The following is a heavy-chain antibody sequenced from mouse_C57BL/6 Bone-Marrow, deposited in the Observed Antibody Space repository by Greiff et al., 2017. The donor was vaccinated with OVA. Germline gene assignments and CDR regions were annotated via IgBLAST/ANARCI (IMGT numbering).Heavy chain of an antibody. CDR2: IHPNSGST. J-gene: IGHJ2*01. D-gene: IGHD2-4*01. CDR3: ASPYDYDNYFDY. CDR1: GYTFTSYW. Sequence: QVQLQQPGAELVKPGASVKLSCKASGYTFTSYWMHWVKQRPGQGLEWIGMIHPNSGSTNYNEKFKSKATLTVDKSSSTASMQLSSLTSEDSAVYYYASPYDYDNYFDYWGQGTTLTVSS. V-gene: IGHV1-64*01.